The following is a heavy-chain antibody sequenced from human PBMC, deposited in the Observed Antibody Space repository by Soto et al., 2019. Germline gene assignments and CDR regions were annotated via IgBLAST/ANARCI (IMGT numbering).Heavy chain of an antibody. Sequence: SVKVSCKASGGTFDNYAISWVRQAPGQGLEWVGGIIPHVDAANYAQKFQGRVTIAADESAGTAYMELSRLTSEDTAVYYCATGSYYDASSAYDDPGFYYNYFGQDVWGQGTTVTVSS. CDR1: GGTFDNYA. V-gene: IGHV1-69*13. J-gene: IGHJ6*02. D-gene: IGHD3-10*01. CDR3: ATGSYYDASSAYDDPGFYYNYFGQDV. CDR2: IIPHVDAA.